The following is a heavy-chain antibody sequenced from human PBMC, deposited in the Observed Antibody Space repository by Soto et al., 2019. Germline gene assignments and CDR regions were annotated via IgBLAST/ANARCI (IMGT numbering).Heavy chain of an antibody. CDR3: ARGPQYYDFWSGFTNYFDY. CDR1: GFTLSSYS. D-gene: IGHD3-3*01. J-gene: IGHJ4*02. V-gene: IGHV3-21*01. Sequence: GGSLRLSCAASGFTLSSYSMNWVRQAPGKGLEWVSSISSSSSYIYYADSVKGRFTISRDNAKNSLYLQMNSLRAEDTAVYYCARGPQYYDFWSGFTNYFDYWGQGTLVTVSS. CDR2: ISSSSSYI.